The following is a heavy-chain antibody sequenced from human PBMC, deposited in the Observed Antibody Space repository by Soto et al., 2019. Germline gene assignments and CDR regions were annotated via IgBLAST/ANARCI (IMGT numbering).Heavy chain of an antibody. CDR2: ISAYNGNT. V-gene: IGHV1-18*01. J-gene: IGHJ5*02. CDR1: GYTFTSYG. Sequence: ASVKVSCKASGYTFTSYGISWVRQAPGQGLGWMGWISAYNGNTNYAQKLQGRVTMTTDTSTSTAYMELRSLRSDDTAVYYCARDIMPHQLPFPSTWFDPWGQGTLVTVSS. CDR3: ARDIMPHQLPFPSTWFDP. D-gene: IGHD2-2*01.